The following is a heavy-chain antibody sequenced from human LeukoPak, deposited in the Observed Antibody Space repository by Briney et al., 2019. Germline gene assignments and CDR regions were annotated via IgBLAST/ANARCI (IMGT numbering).Heavy chain of an antibody. Sequence: PGGSLRLSCAASGFTFNNYAMSWVRQAPGKGLEWVSVIGGSGGNTYYADSVKGRFTISRDNSKNTLYLQMNSLRAEDTAVYYCAKLGARHFDWLLVFDYWGQGTLVTVSS. J-gene: IGHJ4*02. D-gene: IGHD3-9*01. CDR2: IGGSGGNT. CDR1: GFTFNNYA. CDR3: AKLGARHFDWLLVFDY. V-gene: IGHV3-23*01.